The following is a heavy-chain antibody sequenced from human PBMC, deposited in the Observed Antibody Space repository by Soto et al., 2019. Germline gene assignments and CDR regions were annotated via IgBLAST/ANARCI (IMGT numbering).Heavy chain of an antibody. CDR2: IKSKTDGGTT. CDR1: GFTFSNAW. CDR3: TTDPRLQWLVLFDY. V-gene: IGHV3-15*07. Sequence: EVQLVESGGGLVKPGGSLRLSCAASGFTFSNAWMNWVRQAPGKGLEWVGRIKSKTDGGTTDYAAPVKGRFTISRDDSKNTLYLQMNSLKNEDTAVYYCTTDPRLQWLVLFDYWGQGTLVTVSS. D-gene: IGHD6-19*01. J-gene: IGHJ4*02.